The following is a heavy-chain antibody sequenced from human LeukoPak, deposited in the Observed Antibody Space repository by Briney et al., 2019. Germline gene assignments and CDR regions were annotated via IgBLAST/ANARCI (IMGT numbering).Heavy chain of an antibody. CDR1: GGSISSSSCY. CDR2: IYQSGST. D-gene: IGHD5-18*01. CDR3: ARLELWVNY. Sequence: SEILSLTCTVSGGSISSSSCYWGWIRQPPGKGLEWIGSIYQSGSTYYNPSLKSRVTISVDTSKNQFSLKLSSVTAADTAVYYCARLELWVNYWGQGTLVTVSS. V-gene: IGHV4-39*01. J-gene: IGHJ4*02.